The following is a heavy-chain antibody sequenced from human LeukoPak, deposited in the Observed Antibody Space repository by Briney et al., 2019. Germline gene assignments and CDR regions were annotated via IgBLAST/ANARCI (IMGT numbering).Heavy chain of an antibody. CDR2: ISGSGGST. J-gene: IGHJ4*02. Sequence: GGSLRLSCAASGFTFSSYAMSWVRQAPGKGLEWVSAISGSGGSTYYADSVKGRFTISRDNSKNTLYLQMNSLRAEDTAVYYCAKGGYYDSSGYPPVRRVVGYFDYWGKETLVTVSS. CDR3: AKGGYYDSSGYPPVRRVVGYFDY. D-gene: IGHD3-22*01. V-gene: IGHV3-23*01. CDR1: GFTFSSYA.